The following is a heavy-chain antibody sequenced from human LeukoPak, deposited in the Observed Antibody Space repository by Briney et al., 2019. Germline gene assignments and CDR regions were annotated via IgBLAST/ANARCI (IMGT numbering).Heavy chain of an antibody. CDR2: INPNSGGT. D-gene: IGHD3-10*01. CDR1: GYTFTGYY. Sequence: GGSLRLSCAASGYTFTGYYLHWVRQAPGQGLEWMGWINPNSGGTNYAQRFQGRVTMTRDTSISTAYMELSRLRSDDTAVYYCARLAKGSGPFDYWGQGTLVTVSS. J-gene: IGHJ4*02. CDR3: ARLAKGSGPFDY. V-gene: IGHV1-2*02.